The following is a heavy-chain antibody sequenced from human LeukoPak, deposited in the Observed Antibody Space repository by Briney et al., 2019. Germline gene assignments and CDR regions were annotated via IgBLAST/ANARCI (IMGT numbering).Heavy chain of an antibody. CDR2: IIPIFGTA. J-gene: IGHJ5*02. D-gene: IGHD6-13*01. CDR1: GGTFSSYA. V-gene: IGHV1-69*05. CDR3: ARGGGGSSWFVNWFDL. Sequence: SVKVSCKASGGTFSSYAISWVRQAPGQGLEWMGGIIPIFGTANYAQKFQGRVTITTDESTSTAYMELSSLRSEDTAVYYCARGGGGSSWFVNWFDLWGQGTLVTVSS.